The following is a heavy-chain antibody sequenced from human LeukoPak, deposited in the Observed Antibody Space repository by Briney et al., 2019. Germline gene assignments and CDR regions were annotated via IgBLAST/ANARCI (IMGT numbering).Heavy chain of an antibody. J-gene: IGHJ6*03. Sequence: GGSLRLSCAASGFTFSSYWMSWVRQAPGKGLEWVANIKQDGSEKYYVDSVKGRFTISRDNAKNSLYLQMNSLRAEDTAIYYCAKNGDRGAYCSGGSCYPYYYYNMDVWGKGTAVTIFS. CDR1: GFTFSSYW. CDR3: AKNGDRGAYCSGGSCYPYYYYNMDV. V-gene: IGHV3-7*03. CDR2: IKQDGSEK. D-gene: IGHD2-15*01.